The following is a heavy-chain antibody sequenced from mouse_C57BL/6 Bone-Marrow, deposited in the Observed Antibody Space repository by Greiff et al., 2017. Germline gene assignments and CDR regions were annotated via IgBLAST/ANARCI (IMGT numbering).Heavy chain of an antibody. Sequence: QVQLQQPGAELVKPGASVKLSCKASGYTFTSYWMHWVKQRPGRGLEWIGRIYPNSGGTKYNEKFKSKATLTADKPSSTAYMQLSSLTSEDSAVYYGASRSYYFDYWGQGTPLTVSS. CDR3: ASRSYYFDY. J-gene: IGHJ2*01. V-gene: IGHV1-72*01. CDR1: GYTFTSYW. D-gene: IGHD3-1*01. CDR2: IYPNSGGT.